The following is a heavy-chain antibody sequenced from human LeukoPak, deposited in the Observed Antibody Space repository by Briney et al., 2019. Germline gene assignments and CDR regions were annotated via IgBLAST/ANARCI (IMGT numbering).Heavy chain of an antibody. CDR1: GESFSGYY. CDR2: INHSGST. D-gene: IGHD3-9*01. V-gene: IGHV4-34*01. Sequence: SETLSLTCAVYGESFSGYYWSWIRQPPGKGLEWIGEINHSGSTNYNPSLKSRVTISVDTSKNQFSLKLSSVTAADTAVYYCARRLRITIWKATSSNWFDPWGQGTLVTVSS. CDR3: ARRLRITIWKATSSNWFDP. J-gene: IGHJ5*02.